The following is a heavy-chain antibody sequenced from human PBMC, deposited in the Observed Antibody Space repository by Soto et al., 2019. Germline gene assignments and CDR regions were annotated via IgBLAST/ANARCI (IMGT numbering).Heavy chain of an antibody. V-gene: IGHV3-23*01. Sequence: EVQLLESGGGLVQPGGSLRLSCTASGFTFSNYAMSWVRQAPGKGLEWVSAITRTDSTYYADSVKGRFTISRDNSRNTLYLQMNSLGAEEAALYYCAKALVGEVGATDYWGQGTLVTVSS. CDR1: GFTFSNYA. J-gene: IGHJ4*02. D-gene: IGHD1-26*01. CDR2: ITRTDST. CDR3: AKALVGEVGATDY.